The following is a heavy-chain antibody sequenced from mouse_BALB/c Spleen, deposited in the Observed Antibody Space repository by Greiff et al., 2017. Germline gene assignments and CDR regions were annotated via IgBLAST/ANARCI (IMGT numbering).Heavy chain of an antibody. CDR2: ISSGGSYT. CDR1: GFTFSSYT. V-gene: IGHV5-6-4*01. Sequence: EVMLVESGGGLVKPGGSLKLSCAASGFTFSSYTMSWVRQTPEKRLEWVATISSGGSYTYYPDSVKGRFTISRDNAKNTLYLQMSSLKSEDTAMYYCTRVEGYYAMDYWGQGTSVTVSS. J-gene: IGHJ4*01. CDR3: TRVEGYYAMDY.